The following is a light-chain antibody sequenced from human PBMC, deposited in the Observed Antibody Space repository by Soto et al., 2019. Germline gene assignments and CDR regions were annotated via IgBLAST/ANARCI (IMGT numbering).Light chain of an antibody. CDR1: SSDVGGHNS. CDR2: DVS. CDR3: AAWDDSLNGPYV. V-gene: IGLV2-14*01. J-gene: IGLJ1*01. Sequence: QSALTQPASVSGSPGQSITISCTGTSSDVGGHNSVAWYQHNPGEAPKLMIYDVSNRPSGVSSRFSGSKSGNTASLSISGLQAEDEADYYCAAWDDSLNGPYVFGTGTKVTVL.